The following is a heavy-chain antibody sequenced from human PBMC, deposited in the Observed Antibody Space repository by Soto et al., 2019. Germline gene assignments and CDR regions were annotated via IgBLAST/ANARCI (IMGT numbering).Heavy chain of an antibody. CDR3: AEDRYDFWSGYYTFDY. V-gene: IGHV3-23*01. J-gene: IGHJ4*02. D-gene: IGHD3-3*01. CDR2: ISGSGGST. Sequence: GGSLRLSCAASGFTFSSYAMSWVRQAPGKGLEWVSAISGSGGSTYYADSVKGRFTISRDNSKNTLYLQMNSLRAEDTAVYYCAEDRYDFWSGYYTFDYWGQGTLVTVSS. CDR1: GFTFSSYA.